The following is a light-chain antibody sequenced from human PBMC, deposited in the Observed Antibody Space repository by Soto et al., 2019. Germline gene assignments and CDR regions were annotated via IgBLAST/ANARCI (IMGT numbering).Light chain of an antibody. J-gene: IGKJ4*01. V-gene: IGKV3-15*01. CDR1: QSVSSD. CDR3: QQYNSWPPT. CDR2: GAS. Sequence: EIVMTQSPATLSVSPGERATLSCRASQSVSSDLAWYQQKPGQAPRLLIYGASTRATSIAARFSGSGSGTEFTLTITSLQSEAFAVYYCQQYNSWPPTFGGGTKVEIK.